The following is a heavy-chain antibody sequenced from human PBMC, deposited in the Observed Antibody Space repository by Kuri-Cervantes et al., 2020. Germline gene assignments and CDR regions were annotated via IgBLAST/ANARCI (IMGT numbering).Heavy chain of an antibody. Sequence: ASVKVSCKASGYTCTSYGISWVRQAPGQGLEWMGWISAYNGNTSYAQKLQGRVTMTTDTSTSTAYMELSSLRSEDTAVYYCARVNSRLLGAFDYWGQGTLVTVSS. V-gene: IGHV1-18*01. CDR1: GYTCTSYG. D-gene: IGHD2/OR15-2a*01. CDR2: ISAYNGNT. J-gene: IGHJ4*02. CDR3: ARVNSRLLGAFDY.